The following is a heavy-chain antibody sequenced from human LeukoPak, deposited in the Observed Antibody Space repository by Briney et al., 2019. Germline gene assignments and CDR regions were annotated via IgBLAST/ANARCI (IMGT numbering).Heavy chain of an antibody. CDR2: MNPNSGNT. CDR1: GYTFTSYD. V-gene: IGHV1-8*01. J-gene: IGHJ6*02. D-gene: IGHD3-10*01. Sequence: GTSVKVSCKASGYTFTSYDINWVRQATGQGLEWMGWMNPNSGNTGYAQKFQGRVTMTRNTSISTAYMELSSLRSEDTAVYYCARGTQFGYYYGMDVWGQGTTVTVSS. CDR3: ARGTQFGYYYGMDV.